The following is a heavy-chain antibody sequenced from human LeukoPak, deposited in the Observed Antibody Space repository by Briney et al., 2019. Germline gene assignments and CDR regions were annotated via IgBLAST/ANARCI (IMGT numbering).Heavy chain of an antibody. CDR1: GFAFSNYA. CDR2: ISWNSGSI. Sequence: GGSLRLSCAASGFAFSNYAMSWVCQVPGKGLEWAPGKGLEWVSGISWNSGSIGYADSVKGRFTIARDNAKNSLYLQMNSLRAEDTALYYCAKDTSGDGTFSDYWGQGTLVTVSS. D-gene: IGHD5-12*01. CDR3: AKDTSGDGTFSDY. V-gene: IGHV3-9*01. J-gene: IGHJ4*02.